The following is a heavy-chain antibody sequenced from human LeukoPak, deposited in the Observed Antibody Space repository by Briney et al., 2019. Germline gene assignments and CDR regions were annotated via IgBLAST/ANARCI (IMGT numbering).Heavy chain of an antibody. CDR1: GYTFSSYG. Sequence: ASVTVSCKASGYTFSSYGVSWVRKAPGQGLQYLGWISAYNGDTNYGQKLQGRVTMTTDTSTSTAYMELRSLRSDDTAVYYCARDEGYFDPHGFDIWGQGTMVTVSS. D-gene: IGHD3-9*01. V-gene: IGHV1-18*01. CDR3: ARDEGYFDPHGFDI. J-gene: IGHJ3*02. CDR2: ISAYNGDT.